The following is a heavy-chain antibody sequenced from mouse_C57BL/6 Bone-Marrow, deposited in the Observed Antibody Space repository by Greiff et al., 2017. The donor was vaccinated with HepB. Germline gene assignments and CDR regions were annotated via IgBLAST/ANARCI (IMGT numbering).Heavy chain of an antibody. CDR3: ARLGTLNFDY. J-gene: IGHJ2*01. CDR2: IYPGDGDT. Sequence: VQLQQSGPELVKPGASVKISCKASGYAFSSSWMNWVKQRPGKGLEWIGRIYPGDGDTNYNGKFKGKATLTADKSSSTAYMQLSSLTSEDSAVYFCARLGTLNFDYWGQGTTLTVSS. CDR1: GYAFSSSW. V-gene: IGHV1-82*01. D-gene: IGHD3-3*01.